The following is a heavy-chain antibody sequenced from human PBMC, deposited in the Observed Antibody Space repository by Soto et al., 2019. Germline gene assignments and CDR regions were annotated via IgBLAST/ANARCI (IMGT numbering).Heavy chain of an antibody. D-gene: IGHD6-19*01. CDR2: ISFDGSKK. Sequence: QMQLVESGGGVVQPGRSLRLSCAASGFTFSSYPMHWVRQAPGKGLEWVAVISFDGSKKYYADSVKGRFFIYKDNSKNMLSLQMNSLRGEDSAVYYCARLPGPLVAVFYLYPVDGREPVSDADVWGQGTAVTVSS. CDR3: ARLPGPLVAVFYLYPVDGREPVSDADV. V-gene: IGHV3-30-3*01. J-gene: IGHJ6*02. CDR1: GFTFSSYP.